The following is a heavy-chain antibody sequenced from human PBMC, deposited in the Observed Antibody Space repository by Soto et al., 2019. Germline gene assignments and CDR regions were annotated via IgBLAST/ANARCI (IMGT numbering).Heavy chain of an antibody. D-gene: IGHD3-10*01. V-gene: IGHV1-18*04. CDR2: IAPHSGRT. CDR3: ARAATGSYHSAY. CDR1: GYAFTSYG. Sequence: QVQLVQSGPEVKNPGASVRVSCVASGYAFTSYGVNWVRQAPGQGLEWMGWIAPHSGRTTYLPKFQGRVTMTADVSTNTAYIELRSLTPDDTGIYFCARAATGSYHSAYWGQGTVVTVSS. J-gene: IGHJ4*02.